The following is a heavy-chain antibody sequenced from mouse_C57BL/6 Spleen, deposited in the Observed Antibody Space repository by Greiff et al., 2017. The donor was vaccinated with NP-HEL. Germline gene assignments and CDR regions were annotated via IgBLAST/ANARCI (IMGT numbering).Heavy chain of an antibody. J-gene: IGHJ3*01. CDR3: AREYYGSSVRGFAY. CDR1: GYAFTNYL. CDR2: INPGSGGT. V-gene: IGHV1-54*01. D-gene: IGHD1-1*01. Sequence: QVQLQQSGAELVRPGTSVKVSCKASGYAFTNYLIEWVKQRPGQGLEWIGVINPGSGGTNYNEKFKGKATLTADKSSSTAYMQLSSLTSEDSAVYFCAREYYGSSVRGFAYWGQGTLVTVSA.